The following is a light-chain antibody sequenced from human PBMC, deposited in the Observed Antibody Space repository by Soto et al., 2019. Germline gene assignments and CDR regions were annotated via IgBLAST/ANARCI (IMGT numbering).Light chain of an antibody. CDR2: GAS. CDR1: QSVSSN. J-gene: IGKJ5*01. Sequence: EIVMTQSPATLSVSPWERATLSCRASQSVSSNLAWYQQKPGQAPRLLIYGASTRATGIPARFSGSGSGTEFTLTISSLQSEDGAVYYSQKYNNWSTLTSGQ. V-gene: IGKV3-15*01. CDR3: QKYNNWSTLT.